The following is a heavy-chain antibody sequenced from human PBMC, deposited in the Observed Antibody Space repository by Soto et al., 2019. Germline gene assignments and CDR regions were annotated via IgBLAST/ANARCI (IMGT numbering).Heavy chain of an antibody. V-gene: IGHV1-18*01. Sequence: ASVKVSCKASGYTFTSYGISWVRQAPGQGLEWMGWISAYNGNTNYAQKLQGRVTMTTDTSTSTAYMELRSLRSEDTAVYYCEGGVAAAEYYYYYYMDVWGKGTTVTVSS. CDR2: ISAYNGNT. J-gene: IGHJ6*03. CDR3: EGGVAAAEYYYYYYMDV. CDR1: GYTFTSYG. D-gene: IGHD6-13*01.